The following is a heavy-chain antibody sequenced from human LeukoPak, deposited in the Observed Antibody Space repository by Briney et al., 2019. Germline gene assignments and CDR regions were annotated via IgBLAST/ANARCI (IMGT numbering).Heavy chain of an antibody. Sequence: GGSLRLSCAASGFTFSNYWMSWVRQAPGKGLEWVANIKQDGSEKYFVDSTKDRVTISRDNAKKSLYLQMNSLRAEDTAVYYCARMSSSGYFVWGQGALVTVSS. CDR2: IKQDGSEK. D-gene: IGHD3-22*01. J-gene: IGHJ4*02. CDR1: GFTFSNYW. CDR3: ARMSSSGYFV. V-gene: IGHV3-7*01.